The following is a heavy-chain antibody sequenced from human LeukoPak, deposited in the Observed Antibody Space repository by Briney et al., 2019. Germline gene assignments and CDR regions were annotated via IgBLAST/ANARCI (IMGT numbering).Heavy chain of an antibody. D-gene: IGHD3-10*01. V-gene: IGHV4-61*02. J-gene: IGHJ5*02. Sequence: SETLSLTCTVSGGSISSGSYYWSWIRQPAGKGLEWIGRIYTSGSTNYNPSLKSRVTISVDTSKNQFSLKLSSVTAADTAVYYCARALIMFSRSGSYRKYNWFDPWGQGTLVTVSS. CDR2: IYTSGST. CDR1: GGSISSGSYY. CDR3: ARALIMFSRSGSYRKYNWFDP.